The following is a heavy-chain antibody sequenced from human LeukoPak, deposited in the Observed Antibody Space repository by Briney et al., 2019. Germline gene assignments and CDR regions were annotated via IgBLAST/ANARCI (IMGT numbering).Heavy chain of an antibody. CDR1: GYTFTSYY. J-gene: IGHJ4*02. D-gene: IGHD3-3*01. CDR2: INPSGGST. Sequence: ASVKVSFKASGYTFTSYYMHWVRQAPGQGLEWMGIINPSGGSTSYAQKFQGRVTMTRDMSTSTVYMELSSLRSEDTAVYYCARVAQSGYYRVYFDYWGQGTLVTVSS. CDR3: ARVAQSGYYRVYFDY. V-gene: IGHV1-46*01.